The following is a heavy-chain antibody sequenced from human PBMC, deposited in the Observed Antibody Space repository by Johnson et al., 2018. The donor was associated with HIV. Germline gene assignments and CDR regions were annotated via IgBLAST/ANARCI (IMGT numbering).Heavy chain of an antibody. CDR3: VRETGDDAFDI. CDR2: IKQDGSEK. V-gene: IGHV3-7*01. J-gene: IGHJ3*02. D-gene: IGHD7-27*01. Sequence: TNIKQDGSEKYYVDSVKGRLTISRDNAKNSLYLQMNSLRAEDTAVYYCVRETGDDAFDIWGQGTMVTVSS.